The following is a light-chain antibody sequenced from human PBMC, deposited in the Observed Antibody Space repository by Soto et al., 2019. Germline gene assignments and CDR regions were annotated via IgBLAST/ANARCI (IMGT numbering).Light chain of an antibody. CDR2: GAS. Sequence: EMVFTRSPGTLSLSPGERATLSCRASQSVSSSYLAWYQQKPGQAPRLLIYGASSRATGIPDRFSGSGSGTDFTLTISRLEPEDFAVYYCQQYGSSPGVTFGPGTKVDIK. CDR1: QSVSSSY. CDR3: QQYGSSPGVT. J-gene: IGKJ3*01. V-gene: IGKV3-20*01.